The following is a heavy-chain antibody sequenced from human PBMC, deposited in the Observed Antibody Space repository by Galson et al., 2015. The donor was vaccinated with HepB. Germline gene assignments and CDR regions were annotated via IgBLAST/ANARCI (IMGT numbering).Heavy chain of an antibody. V-gene: IGHV3-7*01. J-gene: IGHJ5*02. CDR2: IKQDGSEK. Sequence: SLRLSCAASGFTFSSYWMSWVRQAPGKGLEWVANIKQDGSEKYYVDSVKGRFTISRDNAKNSLYLQMNSLRAEDTAVYYCARGGPRITSDWLDPWGQGTLVTVSS. CDR3: ARGGPRITSDWLDP. D-gene: IGHD3-10*01. CDR1: GFTFSSYW.